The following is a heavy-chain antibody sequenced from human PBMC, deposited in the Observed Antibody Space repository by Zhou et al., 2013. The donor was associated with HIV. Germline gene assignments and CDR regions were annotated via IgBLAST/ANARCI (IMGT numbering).Heavy chain of an antibody. CDR3: AKGPYCSGASCYSRSTYYWYFDL. V-gene: IGHV3-23*01. D-gene: IGHD2-2*01. CDR2: ISGSGGST. J-gene: IGHJ2*01. CDR1: GFTFSNYG. Sequence: EVQLSESGGGLVQPGGSLRLSCAGSGFTFSNYGMSWVRQAPGKGLEWVSAISGSGGSTYYADSVKGRFTISRANSKNTLHLQMNSLRVEDTAVYHCAKGPYCSGASCYSRSTYYWYFDLWAVAPWSLSPQ.